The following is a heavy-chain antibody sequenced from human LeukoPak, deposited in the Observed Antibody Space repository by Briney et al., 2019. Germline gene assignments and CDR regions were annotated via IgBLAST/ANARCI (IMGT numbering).Heavy chain of an antibody. CDR1: GYSFTTYW. V-gene: IGHV5-10-1*01. CDR3: ARYYDFWSGRNYFDC. CDR2: IDPSDSYT. J-gene: IGHJ4*02. Sequence: GEPLKISCTGTGYSFTTYWISWVRQVPGKGLEWMGTIDPSDSYTKYSPSFQGHVTISADKSIYTAYLQWSSLKASDTAMYYCARYYDFWSGRNYFDCWGQGALVTVSS. D-gene: IGHD3-3*01.